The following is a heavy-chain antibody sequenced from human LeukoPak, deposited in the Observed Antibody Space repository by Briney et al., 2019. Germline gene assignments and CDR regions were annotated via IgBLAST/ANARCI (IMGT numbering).Heavy chain of an antibody. D-gene: IGHD3-22*01. Sequence: SETLSLTXTVSGGSISGYYWSWIRQPAGKGLEWIGRIYTSGNTNYNPSLKSRLTMSVDTSKNQFSLKLSSVTAADTAVYYCARQSDSSGYYYLGAFDFWGQGRMVTVSS. CDR1: GGSISGYY. V-gene: IGHV4-4*07. CDR2: IYTSGNT. J-gene: IGHJ3*01. CDR3: ARQSDSSGYYYLGAFDF.